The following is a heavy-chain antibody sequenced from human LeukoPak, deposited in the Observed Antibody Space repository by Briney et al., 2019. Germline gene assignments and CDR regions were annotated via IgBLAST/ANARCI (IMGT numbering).Heavy chain of an antibody. D-gene: IGHD4-17*01. CDR1: GYSISSGYY. J-gene: IGHJ3*02. CDR3: ARVGDYGRAFDI. V-gene: IGHV4-61*01. Sequence: KPSETLSLTCAVSGYSISSGYYWSWIRQPPGKGLEWIGYIYYSGSTNYNPSLKSRVTISVDTSKNQFSLKLNSVTAADTAVYYCARVGDYGRAFDIWGQGTMVTVSS. CDR2: IYYSGST.